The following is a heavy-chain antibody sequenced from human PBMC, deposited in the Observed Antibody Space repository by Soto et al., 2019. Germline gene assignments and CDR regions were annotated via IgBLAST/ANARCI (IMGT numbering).Heavy chain of an antibody. CDR1: GFTFSSYG. CDR2: IWYDGSNK. V-gene: IGHV3-33*01. J-gene: IGHJ6*02. CDR3: ARAPYSSSHGYYYYGMDV. D-gene: IGHD6-6*01. Sequence: QVQLVESGGGVVQPGRSLRLSCAASGFTFSSYGMHWVRQAPGKGLEWVAVIWYDGSNKYYADSVKGRFTISRDNSKNTXXLQMNSPRSEDTAVFYCARAPYSSSHGYYYYGMDVWGQGTTVTVSS.